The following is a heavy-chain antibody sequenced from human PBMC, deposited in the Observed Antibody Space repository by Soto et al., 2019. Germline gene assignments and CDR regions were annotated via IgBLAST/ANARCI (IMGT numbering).Heavy chain of an antibody. CDR3: ARHPERIAQIGWFDP. J-gene: IGHJ5*02. D-gene: IGHD6-13*01. V-gene: IGHV3-48*01. CDR1: GFTSSSYS. Sequence: GGSLRLSCAASGFTSSSYSMNWVRQAPGKGLEWVSYISSSSSTIYYADSVKGRFTISRDNAKNSLYLQMNSLRAEDTAVYYCARHPERIAQIGWFDPWGQGTLVTV. CDR2: ISSSSSTI.